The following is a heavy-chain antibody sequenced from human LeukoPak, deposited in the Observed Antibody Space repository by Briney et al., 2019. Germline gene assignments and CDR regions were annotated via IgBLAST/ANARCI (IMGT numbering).Heavy chain of an antibody. Sequence: SETLSLTCTVSGGSISSSSYYWGWIRQPPGKGLEWIGSLYYSGSTYYNPSLKSRVTIFIDTSKNQFSLKLSSVTAADTAVYYCARTYSSSWYDYWGQGTLVTVSS. V-gene: IGHV4-39*01. CDR2: LYYSGST. CDR3: ARTYSSSWYDY. D-gene: IGHD6-13*01. CDR1: GGSISSSSYY. J-gene: IGHJ4*02.